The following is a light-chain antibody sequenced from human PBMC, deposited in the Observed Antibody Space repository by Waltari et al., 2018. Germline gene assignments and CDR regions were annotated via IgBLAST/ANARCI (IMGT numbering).Light chain of an antibody. CDR2: GSY. CDR3: CSYAGSSPSYV. V-gene: IGLV1-40*01. J-gene: IGLJ1*01. CDR1: RSNLGAGYH. Sequence: QSVLTQPPSVPGAPGQRVTTPCTGSRSNLGAGYHLYWYHHLPRPAPKLLIYGSYNRPSGVPDRFSASKSGTSASLDITGLQAEDEADYYCCSYAGSSPSYVCGTGTKVTVL.